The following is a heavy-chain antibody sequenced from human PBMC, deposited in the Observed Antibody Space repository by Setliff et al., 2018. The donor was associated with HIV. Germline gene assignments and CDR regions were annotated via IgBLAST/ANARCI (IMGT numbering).Heavy chain of an antibody. Sequence: SETLSLTCTVSGGSISSHYWSWIRRPPGKGLDWIGNIYYSGYTNYNPSLKSRVTISVDTSKNQFSLKLSSVTAADTAVYYCARQPLCNDYDWRSYYFDYWGQGSLVTVSS. V-gene: IGHV4-59*11. J-gene: IGHJ4*02. D-gene: IGHD4-17*01. CDR2: IYYSGYT. CDR3: ARQPLCNDYDWRSYYFDY. CDR1: GGSISSHY.